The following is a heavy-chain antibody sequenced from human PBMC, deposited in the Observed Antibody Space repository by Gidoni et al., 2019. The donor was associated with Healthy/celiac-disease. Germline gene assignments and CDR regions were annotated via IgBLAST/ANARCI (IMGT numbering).Heavy chain of an antibody. CDR2: INAGNGNT. Sequence: QVQLVQSGAEVKKPGASVKVSCKASGYTFTSYAMHWVRQAPGQRLEWMGWINAGNGNTKYSQKCQGRVTITRDTAASTAYMALSSRRSEDTAVYYCARDSSGWLGVQHWGQGTLVTVSS. CDR3: ARDSSGWLGVQH. CDR1: GYTFTSYA. V-gene: IGHV1-3*01. J-gene: IGHJ1*01. D-gene: IGHD6-19*01.